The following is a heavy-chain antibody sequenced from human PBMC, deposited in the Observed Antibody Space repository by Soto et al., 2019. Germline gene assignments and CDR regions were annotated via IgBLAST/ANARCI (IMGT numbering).Heavy chain of an antibody. D-gene: IGHD4-17*01. CDR2: MDGAGHII. CDR1: GFHMSSYW. CDR3: DRADCGGGLCKRCDY. V-gene: IGHV3-74*03. Sequence: EVHVEESGGGLVQPGGSLRLSCAASGFHMSSYWMHWARQAPGKGLVWVSSMDGAGHIIMHADSVKGRFTVSTDNAKKPLSLQINSLRTEDTAVYYCDRADCGGGLCKRCDYWGQGTPVTVSS. J-gene: IGHJ4*02.